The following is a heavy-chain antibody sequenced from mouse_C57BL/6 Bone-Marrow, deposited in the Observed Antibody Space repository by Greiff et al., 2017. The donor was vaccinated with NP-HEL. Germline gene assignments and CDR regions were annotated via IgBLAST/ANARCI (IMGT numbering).Heavy chain of an antibody. CDR1: GFTFSDFY. Sequence: EVQLVESGGGLVQSGRSLRLSCATSGFTFSDFYMEWVRQAPGKGLEWIAASRNKANDYTTEYSASVKGRFIVSRDTSQSILYLQMNALRAEDTAIYYCARDAGFYYAMDYWGQGTSVTVSS. V-gene: IGHV7-1*01. J-gene: IGHJ4*01. CDR2: SRNKANDYTT. CDR3: ARDAGFYYAMDY.